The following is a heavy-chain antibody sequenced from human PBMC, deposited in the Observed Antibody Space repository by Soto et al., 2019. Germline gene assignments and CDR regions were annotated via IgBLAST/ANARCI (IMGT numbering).Heavy chain of an antibody. CDR2: IRTNGGST. J-gene: IGHJ4*02. V-gene: IGHV3-64*01. CDR3: ARGDDYVPFEY. CDR1: GFIFSAYP. D-gene: IGHD4-17*01. Sequence: EVQLVESGGGLVQRGGSLRLSCAASGFIFSAYPMHWVRQAPGKGLEYVSAIRTNGGSTYYANSVKGRFTISRDNSQNTLYLQMGRLRAEDMAIYYCARGDDYVPFEYWGQGTVVTVSS.